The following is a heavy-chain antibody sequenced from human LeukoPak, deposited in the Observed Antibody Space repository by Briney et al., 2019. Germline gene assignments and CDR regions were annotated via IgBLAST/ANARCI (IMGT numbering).Heavy chain of an antibody. CDR2: IIPIFGTA. CDR3: ARALHYDFWSGYYN. Sequence: ASVKVSCKASGGTFSSYAISWVRQAPGQGLEWMGGIIPIFGTANYAQKFQGRVTITADESTSTAYMELSSLRSEDTAVYYCARALHYDFWSGYYNWGQGTLVTVSS. V-gene: IGHV1-69*13. D-gene: IGHD3-3*01. J-gene: IGHJ4*02. CDR1: GGTFSSYA.